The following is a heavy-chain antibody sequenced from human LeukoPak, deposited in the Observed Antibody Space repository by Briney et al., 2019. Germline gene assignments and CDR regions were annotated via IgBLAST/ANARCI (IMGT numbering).Heavy chain of an antibody. CDR1: GYTFTGYY. D-gene: IGHD2-2*01. Sequence: ASVTVSCKASGYTFTGYYMHWVRQAPGQGLEWMGWINPNSGGTNYAQKFQGRVTMTRDTSISTAYMELSRLRSDDTAVYYCARDRPIVVVPAAMHNWFDPWGQGTLVTVSS. V-gene: IGHV1-2*02. J-gene: IGHJ5*02. CDR2: INPNSGGT. CDR3: ARDRPIVVVPAAMHNWFDP.